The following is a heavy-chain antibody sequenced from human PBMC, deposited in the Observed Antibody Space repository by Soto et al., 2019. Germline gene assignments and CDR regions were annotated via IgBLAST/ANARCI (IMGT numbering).Heavy chain of an antibody. CDR2: ITGSGGST. V-gene: IGHV3-23*01. D-gene: IGHD1-26*01. CDR1: GITLRSYA. CDR3: AKDLFGGSYFEIRAEYLQH. Sequence: EVQLLESGGGLVQPGGSLRISCAASGITLRSYAMSWVRQAPGKGLEWVSTITGSGGSTYYADSVKGRFTISRDNSKNTLYLQMNSLRAEDTAVYYCAKDLFGGSYFEIRAEYLQHWGQGTLVTVSS. J-gene: IGHJ1*01.